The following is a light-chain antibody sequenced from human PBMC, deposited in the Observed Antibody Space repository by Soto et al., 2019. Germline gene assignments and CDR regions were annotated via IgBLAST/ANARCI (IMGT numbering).Light chain of an antibody. Sequence: EIVLTQYPGTLSLSTWEIDTLSSMASQSVSSSYLAWHQQKPGQAPRLLIYGASSRATGIPDRFSGSGSGTDFTLTISRLEPEDFAVYYWQQYGSSSWTFGQGTKVDI. CDR3: QQYGSSSWT. CDR1: QSVSSSY. V-gene: IGKV3-20*01. J-gene: IGKJ1*01. CDR2: GAS.